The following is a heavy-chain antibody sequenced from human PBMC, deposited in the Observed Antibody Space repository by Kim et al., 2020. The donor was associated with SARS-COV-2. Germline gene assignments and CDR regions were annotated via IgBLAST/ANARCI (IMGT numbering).Heavy chain of an antibody. CDR1: GYTFRSHG. CDR3: ARVDGGAMDV. J-gene: IGHJ6*02. V-gene: IGHV1-18*01. D-gene: IGHD3-16*01. Sequence: ASVKVSCQTSGYTFRSHGLNWVRQAPGQGPEWMGWISAYNGQTNYAQTIQGRVSMTIDTSTSTAFMELRSLRADDTAIYYCARVDGGAMDVWGQGTAVTV. CDR2: ISAYNGQT.